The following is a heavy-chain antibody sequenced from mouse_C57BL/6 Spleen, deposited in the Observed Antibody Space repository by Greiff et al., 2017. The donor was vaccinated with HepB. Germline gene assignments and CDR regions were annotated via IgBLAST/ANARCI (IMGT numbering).Heavy chain of an antibody. J-gene: IGHJ3*01. CDR2: INPNNGGT. D-gene: IGHD1-1*01. Sequence: EVQLQQSGPELVKPGASVKISCKASGYTFTDYYMNWVKQSHGKSLEWIGDINPNNGGTSYNQKFKGNATLTVDKSSSTAYMELRSLTSEDSAVYSVSSSLPFLLFIWFAYWGQGTLVTVSA. CDR1: GYTFTDYY. CDR3: SSSLPFLLFIWFAY. V-gene: IGHV1-26*01.